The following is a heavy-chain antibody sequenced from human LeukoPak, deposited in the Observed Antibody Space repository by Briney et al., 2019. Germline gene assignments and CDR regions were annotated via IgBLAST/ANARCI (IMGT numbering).Heavy chain of an antibody. CDR1: GFTFSSYE. CDR2: ISSSGSTI. V-gene: IGHV3-48*03. D-gene: IGHD3-10*02. CDR3: AELGITMIGGV. Sequence: GGSLRLSCAAPGFTFSSYEMNWVRQAPGKGLEWVSYISSSGSTIYYAVSVKGRFTISRDNAKNSLYLQMNSLRAEDTAVYYCAELGITMIGGVWGKGTTVTISS. J-gene: IGHJ6*04.